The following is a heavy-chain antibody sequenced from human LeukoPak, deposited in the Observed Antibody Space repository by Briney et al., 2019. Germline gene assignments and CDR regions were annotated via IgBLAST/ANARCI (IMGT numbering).Heavy chain of an antibody. D-gene: IGHD5-18*01. J-gene: IGHJ4*02. CDR2: IWYDGRNK. V-gene: IGHV3-33*06. CDR1: GFTFSSYG. Sequence: SGGSLRLSCAASGFTFSSYGMHWVRQAPGKGLEWVAVIWYDGRNKYYGDSVKGRFSISRDNSKNSLYLQMDSLRAEDTAVYYCAKGSGYRYGYSYDYWGQGTQVTVSS. CDR3: AKGSGYRYGYSYDY.